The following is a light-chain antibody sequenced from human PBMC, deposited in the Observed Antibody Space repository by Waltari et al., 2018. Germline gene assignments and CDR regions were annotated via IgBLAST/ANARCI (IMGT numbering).Light chain of an antibody. Sequence: EIVFTQSPATLSLSPGEMATLSCKASQSVSSYLAWYQQKPGQAPRLLIYSASNRATGLPARFSGSGSGTDFTLTISSLEPEDFAVYYCQQRSNWPRTFGQGTKVEI. CDR1: QSVSSY. J-gene: IGKJ1*01. CDR2: SAS. V-gene: IGKV3-11*01. CDR3: QQRSNWPRT.